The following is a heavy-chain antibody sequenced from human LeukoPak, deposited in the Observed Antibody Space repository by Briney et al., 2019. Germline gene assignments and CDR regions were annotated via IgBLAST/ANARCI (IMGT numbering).Heavy chain of an antibody. CDR1: GGSISSYY. Sequence: SETLSLTCTVSGGSISSYYWSWIRQPPGKGLEWIGYIYYSGSTNYNPSLKSRVTISVDTSKNQFSLKLSSVTAADTAVYYCAYYDFWSGYFNWGQGTLVTVSS. D-gene: IGHD3-3*01. CDR3: AYYDFWSGYFN. CDR2: IYYSGST. V-gene: IGHV4-59*12. J-gene: IGHJ4*02.